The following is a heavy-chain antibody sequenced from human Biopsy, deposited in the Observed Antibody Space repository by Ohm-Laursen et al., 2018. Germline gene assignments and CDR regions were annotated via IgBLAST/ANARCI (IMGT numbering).Heavy chain of an antibody. Sequence: SETLSLTCSVSGASVKTSGYYWAWLRQPPGKGLEWIGSIYNTETTFYNPSLKSRVTISVDTSTNQFSLKVSSVTAADTALYFCARHPTGFWFDPWGRGTLVTVSS. CDR3: ARHPTGFWFDP. CDR1: GASVKTSGYY. D-gene: IGHD3-10*01. CDR2: IYNTETT. J-gene: IGHJ2*01. V-gene: IGHV4-39*01.